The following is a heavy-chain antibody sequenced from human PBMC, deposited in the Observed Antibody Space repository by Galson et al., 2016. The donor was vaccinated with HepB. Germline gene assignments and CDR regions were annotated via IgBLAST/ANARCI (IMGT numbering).Heavy chain of an antibody. Sequence: SLRLSCAASGFTFKNYGMNWVRQAPGQGLEWILGISRSGDTTYYADSVKDRFTISRDNSKNTLSLQLNSLRAEDTALYYCAKGMKSGELPYYLDSWDQGTLVTVSS. CDR2: ISRSGDTT. J-gene: IGHJ4*02. CDR1: GFTFKNYG. CDR3: AKGMKSGELPYYLDS. D-gene: IGHD1-26*01. V-gene: IGHV3-23*01.